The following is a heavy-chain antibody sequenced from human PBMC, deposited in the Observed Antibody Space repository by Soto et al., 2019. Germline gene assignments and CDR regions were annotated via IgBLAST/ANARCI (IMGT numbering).Heavy chain of an antibody. CDR1: VFTLSSYA. CDR2: ISGSGGRT. V-gene: IGHV3-23*01. J-gene: IGHJ5*02. Sequence: SLRLSFSAPVFTLSSYAMSWVRHAPGKGLEWVSAISGSGGRTYYLDSVKGRFAISRDNSRNTLYLQVNSLRAEDTALYYCAKDYGDSDWFDPWGKGILVTV. D-gene: IGHD4-17*01. CDR3: AKDYGDSDWFDP.